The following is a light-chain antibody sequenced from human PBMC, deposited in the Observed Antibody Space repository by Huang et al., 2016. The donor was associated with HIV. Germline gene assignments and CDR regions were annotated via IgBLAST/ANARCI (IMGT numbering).Light chain of an antibody. CDR2: AAA. CDR3: QKYNSVPRT. J-gene: IGKJ1*01. Sequence: DIQMTQSPSSLSASIGDRVTITCRASQDISNNVAWYQHKHGEVPRLLIYAAATLQSGVPSRFNGSGSGTDFSLIINSLQPEDVATYFCQKYNSVPRTFGQGTKVEIK. V-gene: IGKV1-27*01. CDR1: QDISNN.